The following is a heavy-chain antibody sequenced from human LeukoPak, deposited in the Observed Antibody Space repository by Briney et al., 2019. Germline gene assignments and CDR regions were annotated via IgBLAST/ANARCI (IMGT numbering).Heavy chain of an antibody. CDR2: IIPIFGTA. J-gene: IGHJ4*02. CDR1: GGTFSSYA. CDR3: ATVDSWAARPGWFDY. V-gene: IGHV1-69*05. Sequence: SVKVSCKASGGTFSSYAISWVRQAPGQGLEWMGGIIPIFGTANYAQKFQGRVTMTTDTSASAAHMELSRLRSDDTAVYYCATVDSWAARPGWFDYWGQGTLVTVSS. D-gene: IGHD6-6*01.